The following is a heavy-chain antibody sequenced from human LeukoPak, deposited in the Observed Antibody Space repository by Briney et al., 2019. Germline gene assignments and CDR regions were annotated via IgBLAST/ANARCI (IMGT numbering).Heavy chain of an antibody. V-gene: IGHV3-23*01. CDR3: ATESGTYSGTCFDY. Sequence: PGGSLRLSCAASGFTFSSSWMSWVRQAPGKGLEWVSAISGSGGSTYYADSVKGRFTISRDNSKNTLYLQMNSLRAEDTAVYYCATESGTYSGTCFDYWGQGTLVTVSS. D-gene: IGHD1-26*01. J-gene: IGHJ4*02. CDR2: ISGSGGST. CDR1: GFTFSSSW.